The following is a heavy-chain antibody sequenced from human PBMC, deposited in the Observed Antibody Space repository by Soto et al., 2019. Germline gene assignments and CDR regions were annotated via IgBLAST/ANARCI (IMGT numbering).Heavy chain of an antibody. Sequence: QVQLQQWGAGLLKPSETLSLTCAVYGGSFSGYYWSGIRQPPGKGLEWIGEINHSGSTNYNPSLKSRVTIAVDTSKNQFSLKLSSVTAADTAVYYCARAKKNLVFYFDYWGQGTLVTVSS. J-gene: IGHJ4*02. V-gene: IGHV4-34*01. CDR3: ARAKKNLVFYFDY. CDR2: INHSGST. D-gene: IGHD6-13*01. CDR1: GGSFSGYY.